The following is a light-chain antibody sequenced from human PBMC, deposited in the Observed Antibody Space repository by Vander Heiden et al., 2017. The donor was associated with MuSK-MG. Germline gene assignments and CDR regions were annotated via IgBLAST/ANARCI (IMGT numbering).Light chain of an antibody. J-gene: IGLJ2*01. Sequence: SSELTQPPSVSVSPCQPASITCSGDQLGDKYACWSQPPPGQSPVLVIYQDGKRTAGVPERFSGSNSGTTATLTIGGTQARDEDDYYCQAWDSSTVVFGGGTKLTVL. CDR3: QAWDSSTVV. CDR1: QLGDKY. V-gene: IGLV3-1*01. CDR2: QDG.